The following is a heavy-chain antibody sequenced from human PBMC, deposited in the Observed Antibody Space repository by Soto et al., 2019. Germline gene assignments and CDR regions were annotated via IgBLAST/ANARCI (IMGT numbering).Heavy chain of an antibody. Sequence: SSETLSLTCTVSGGSISSYYWSWIRQPPGKGLEWIGYIYYSGSTNYNPSLKSRVTISVDTSKNQFSLKLSSVTAADTAVYYCARGFTGYSSGSYSLDYCGQGTLGTVS. CDR2: IYYSGST. J-gene: IGHJ4*02. D-gene: IGHD6-19*01. CDR3: ARGFTGYSSGSYSLDY. V-gene: IGHV4-59*01. CDR1: GGSISSYY.